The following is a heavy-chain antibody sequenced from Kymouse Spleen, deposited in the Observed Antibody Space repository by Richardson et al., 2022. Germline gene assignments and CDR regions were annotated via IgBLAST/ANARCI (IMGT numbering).Heavy chain of an antibody. Sequence: QVQLVESGGGVVQPGRSLRLSCAASGFTFSSYGMHWVRQAPGKGLEWVAVISYDGSNKYYADSVKGRFTISRDNSKNTLYLQMNSLRAEDTAVYYCAKDSGQQLVLLYGMDVWGQGTTVTVSS. D-gene: IGHD6-13*01. CDR2: ISYDGSNK. J-gene: IGHJ6*02. CDR1: GFTFSSYG. CDR3: AKDSGQQLVLLYGMDV. V-gene: IGHV3-30*18.